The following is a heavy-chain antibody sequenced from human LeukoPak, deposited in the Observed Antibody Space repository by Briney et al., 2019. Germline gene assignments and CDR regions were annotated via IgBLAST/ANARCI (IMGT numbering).Heavy chain of an antibody. V-gene: IGHV4-38-2*01. J-gene: IGHJ6*04. CDR3: ARGPITMVRGVSLLAENYGMDV. CDR1: GYSISSGYY. D-gene: IGHD3-10*01. Sequence: PETLSLTCAVSGYSISSGYYWGWIRQPPGKGLEWIGSIYHSGSTYYNPSLKSRVTISVDTSKNQFSLKLSSVTAADTAVYYCARGPITMVRGVSLLAENYGMDVWGKGTTVTVSS. CDR2: IYHSGST.